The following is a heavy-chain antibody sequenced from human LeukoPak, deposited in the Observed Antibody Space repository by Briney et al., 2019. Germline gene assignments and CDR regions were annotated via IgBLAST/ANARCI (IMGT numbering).Heavy chain of an antibody. D-gene: IGHD2-21*02. J-gene: IGHJ4*02. Sequence: PGGSLRLSCAASGFTFSNYWMSWVRQAPGKGLEWVANIKQDGSEKYYVDSVKGRFTISRDNAKNSLYLQMNSLRAEDTAVYYCASKVYCGGDCYRYFDYWGQGPLVTVSS. CDR3: ASKVYCGGDCYRYFDY. CDR2: IKQDGSEK. V-gene: IGHV3-7*01. CDR1: GFTFSNYW.